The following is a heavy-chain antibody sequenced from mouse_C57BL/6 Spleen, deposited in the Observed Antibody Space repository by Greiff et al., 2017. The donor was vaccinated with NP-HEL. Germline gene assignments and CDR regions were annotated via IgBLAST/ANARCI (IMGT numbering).Heavy chain of an antibody. CDR3: ARKELRLFDY. Sequence: EVQLQQSGPELVKPGASVKISCKASGYSFTGYYMNWVKQSPEKSLEWIGEIKPSTGGTTYNQKFKAKATLTVDKSSSTAYMQLKSLTSEDSAVYYCARKELRLFDYWGQGTTLTVSS. V-gene: IGHV1-42*01. CDR2: IKPSTGGT. J-gene: IGHJ2*01. D-gene: IGHD2-4*01. CDR1: GYSFTGYY.